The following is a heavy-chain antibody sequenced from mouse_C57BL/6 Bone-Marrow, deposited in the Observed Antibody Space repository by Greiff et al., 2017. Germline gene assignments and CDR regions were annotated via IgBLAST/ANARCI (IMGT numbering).Heavy chain of an antibody. CDR3: ARTYGSLYYYAMDY. V-gene: IGHV5-4*03. CDR2: ISDGGSYT. CDR1: GFTFSSYA. J-gene: IGHJ4*01. Sequence: EVKLVESGGGLVKPGGSLKLSCAASGFTFSSYAMSWVRQTPEKRLEWVATISDGGSYTYYPDNVKGRLTISRDNAKNNLYLQMSHLKSEDTAMYYCARTYGSLYYYAMDYWGQGTSVTVSS. D-gene: IGHD1-1*01.